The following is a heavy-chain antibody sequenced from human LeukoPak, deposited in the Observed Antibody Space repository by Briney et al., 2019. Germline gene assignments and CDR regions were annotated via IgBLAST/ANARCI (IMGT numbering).Heavy chain of an antibody. CDR2: ISFDGSSK. V-gene: IGHV3-30-3*01. Sequence: GGSLRLSYAASGFTFSNYGMHWVRQAPGKGLEWLAVISFDGSSKYEADSVKGRFTISRDNSKHTLYLQMNSLRLDDTAVYYCARGACSTTGCAKTGYWGQGTLVTVSS. J-gene: IGHJ4*02. CDR3: ARGACSTTGCAKTGY. D-gene: IGHD2-2*01. CDR1: GFTFSNYG.